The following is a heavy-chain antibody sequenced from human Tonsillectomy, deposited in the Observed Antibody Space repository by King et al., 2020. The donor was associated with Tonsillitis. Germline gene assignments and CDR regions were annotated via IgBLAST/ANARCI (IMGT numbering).Heavy chain of an antibody. V-gene: IGHV3-21*01. D-gene: IGHD6-19*01. CDR1: GFTFSSYS. CDR3: ARDESDSSGWYFDY. CDR2: ISSSSIYI. J-gene: IGHJ4*02. Sequence: VQLVESGGGLVKPGGSLRLSCAASGFTFSSYSMNWVRQAPGKGLEWVSSISSSSIYIYYADSVKGRFTISRDNAKNSLYLQMNSLRVEDTAVFYCARDESDSSGWYFDYWGQGTLVTVS.